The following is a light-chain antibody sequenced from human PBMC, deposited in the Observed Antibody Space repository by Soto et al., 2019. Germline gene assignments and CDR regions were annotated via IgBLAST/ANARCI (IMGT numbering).Light chain of an antibody. Sequence: EIRMTQSPATLSVYTGARVTLSCRASQSVSSYLAWYQQKPGQAPRLLIYGASTGATGIPARFSGSGSGTEFILTISSLQSEDFAVYYCQQYNKWPLTFGGGTKVDIK. CDR2: GAS. J-gene: IGKJ4*01. CDR3: QQYNKWPLT. CDR1: QSVSSY. V-gene: IGKV3-15*01.